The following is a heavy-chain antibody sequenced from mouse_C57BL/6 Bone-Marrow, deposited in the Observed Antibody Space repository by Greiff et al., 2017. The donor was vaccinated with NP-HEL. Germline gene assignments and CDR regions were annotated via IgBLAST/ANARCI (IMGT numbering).Heavy chain of an antibody. J-gene: IGHJ2*01. CDR3: ARGGHYGHFDY. Sequence: QVQLQQSGAELARPGASVKLSCKASGYTFTSYGISWVKQRTGQGLEWIGEIYPRSGNTYYNEKFKGKATLTADKSSGTAYMALRSLTSEDSAVYFCARGGHYGHFDYWGQGTTLTVSS. D-gene: IGHD1-2*01. V-gene: IGHV1-81*01. CDR1: GYTFTSYG. CDR2: IYPRSGNT.